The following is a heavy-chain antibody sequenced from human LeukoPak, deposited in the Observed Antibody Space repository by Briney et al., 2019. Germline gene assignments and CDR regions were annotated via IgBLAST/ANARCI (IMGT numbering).Heavy chain of an antibody. J-gene: IGHJ4*02. D-gene: IGHD1-26*01. Sequence: PGGSLRLSCAGSGFTITNNWMYWVRQAPGRGLVWVSRIKSDETTAAYADSVKGRFTISRDNAKNTLYLQMDSLRVEDTAVYYCATVFKGSSLQDYWGRGTLVTVSS. CDR1: GFTITNNW. CDR3: ATVFKGSSLQDY. CDR2: IKSDETTA. V-gene: IGHV3-74*03.